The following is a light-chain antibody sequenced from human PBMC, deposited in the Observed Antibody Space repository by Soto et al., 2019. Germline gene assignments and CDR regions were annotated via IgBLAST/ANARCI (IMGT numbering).Light chain of an antibody. CDR2: GAS. V-gene: IGKV1-9*01. CDR3: QQLHSYPIT. Sequence: DIQWTQSPSFLSASVGDRVTISCRASQAMNTYIAWYQQRPGAAPKFLVYGASTLYTGVPSRFSGSGSGAVFTLTISSLKNEDFATYYCQQLHSYPITFGQGTRLEIK. J-gene: IGKJ5*01. CDR1: QAMNTY.